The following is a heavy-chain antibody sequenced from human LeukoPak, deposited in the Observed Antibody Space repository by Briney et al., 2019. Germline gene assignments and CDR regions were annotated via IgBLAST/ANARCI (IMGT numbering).Heavy chain of an antibody. CDR2: INHSGST. D-gene: IGHD2-2*01. CDR1: GGSFSGYY. CDR3: ARARGGRSSTSCYAWFDP. J-gene: IGHJ5*02. Sequence: PSETLSLTCAVYGGSFSGYYWSWIRQPPGKGLEWIGEINHSGSTNYNPSLKSRVTISVDTSKNQFSLKLSSVTAADTAVYYCARARGGRSSTSCYAWFDPWGQGTLVTVSS. V-gene: IGHV4-34*01.